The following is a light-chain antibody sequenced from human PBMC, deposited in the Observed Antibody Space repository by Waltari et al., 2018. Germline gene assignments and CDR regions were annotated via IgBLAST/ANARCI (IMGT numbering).Light chain of an antibody. J-gene: IGKJ4*01. CDR3: QQYDNLPRT. V-gene: IGKV1-33*01. Sequence: DTQMTQSPSSLSASLGDRVTITCRSSQAITYSLNWYQQKPGKAPSLLIHEASNLETGVPSRFSGSGSGTDFTFTISSLQPEDIATYYCQQYDNLPRTFGGGTKVDIK. CDR1: QAITYS. CDR2: EAS.